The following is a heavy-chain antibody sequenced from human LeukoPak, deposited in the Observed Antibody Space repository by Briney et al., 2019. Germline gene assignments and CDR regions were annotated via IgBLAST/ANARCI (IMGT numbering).Heavy chain of an antibody. D-gene: IGHD1-26*01. CDR2: IYYISNT. CDR1: GASVGSAGYY. V-gene: IGHV4-61*08. J-gene: IGHJ4*02. Sequence: SETLSLTCTVSGASVGSAGYYWSWIRQPPGGGLEWIGYIYYISNTNYNPSLKSRVTMSVDPSKNQFSLKLNSVTAADTAVYYCARTQTQSGSYRYYFGYWGQGTLVTVSS. CDR3: ARTQTQSGSYRYYFGY.